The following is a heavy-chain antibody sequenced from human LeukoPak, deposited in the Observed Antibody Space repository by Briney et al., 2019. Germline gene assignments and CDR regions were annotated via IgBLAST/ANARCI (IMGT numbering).Heavy chain of an antibody. J-gene: IGHJ3*02. CDR1: GYTFTSYG. D-gene: IGHD3-22*01. Sequence: ASVKVSCKASGYTFTSYGICWVRHAPGQGLEWMGWISAYNGNTDYPQKLQGRVTMTTATSTSTAYMELRSLRSDDTAVYYCASSESSVYGALDIWGQGTMCTVSS. V-gene: IGHV1-18*01. CDR3: ASSESSVYGALDI. CDR2: ISAYNGNT.